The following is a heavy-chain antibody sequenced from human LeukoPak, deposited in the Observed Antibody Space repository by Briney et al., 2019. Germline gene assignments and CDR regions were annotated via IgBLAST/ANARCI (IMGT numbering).Heavy chain of an antibody. J-gene: IGHJ3*02. CDR3: AREVLAAIIGAFDI. D-gene: IGHD2-2*02. CDR2: INPNSGGT. CDR1: GYTFTGYY. Sequence: ASVKVSCKASGYTFTGYYMHWVRQAPGQGLEWMGWINPNSGGTNYAQKFQGRVTMTRDTSISTAYMELSRLRSDDTAVYYCAREVLAAIIGAFDIWGQGTMVTVSS. V-gene: IGHV1-2*02.